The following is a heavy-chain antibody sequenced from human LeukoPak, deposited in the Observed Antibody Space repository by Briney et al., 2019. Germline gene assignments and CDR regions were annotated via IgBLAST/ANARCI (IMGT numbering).Heavy chain of an antibody. CDR2: IKSESDGGTT. Sequence: GGSLRLSCAASGFTFNNAWMSWVRQAPGKGLEWVGRIKSESDGGTTDYAAPAKGRFTISRDDSKNTLYLQMNSLNTEDTAVYYCTTIKVTWGYWGQGTLVTVSS. J-gene: IGHJ4*02. V-gene: IGHV3-15*01. D-gene: IGHD7-27*01. CDR1: GFTFNNAW. CDR3: TTIKVTWGY.